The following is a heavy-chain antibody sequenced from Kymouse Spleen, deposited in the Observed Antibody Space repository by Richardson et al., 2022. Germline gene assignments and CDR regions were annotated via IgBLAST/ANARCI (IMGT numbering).Heavy chain of an antibody. CDR2: IYYSGST. CDR1: GGSISSSSYY. D-gene: IGHD6-19*01. CDR3: AGGYSSGWYAEYFQH. V-gene: IGHV4-39*01. J-gene: IGHJ1*01. Sequence: QLQLQESGPGLVKPSETLSLTCTVSGGSISSSSYYWGWIRQPPGKGLEWIGSIYYSGSTYYNPSLKSRVTISVDTSKNQFSLKLSSVTAADTAVYYCAGGYSSGWYAEYFQHWGQGTLVTVSS.